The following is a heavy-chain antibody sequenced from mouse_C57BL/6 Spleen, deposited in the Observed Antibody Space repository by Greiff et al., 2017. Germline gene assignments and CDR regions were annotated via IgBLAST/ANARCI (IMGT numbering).Heavy chain of an antibody. V-gene: IGHV3-6*01. D-gene: IGHD1-1*01. CDR2: ISYDGSN. CDR3: ARDDYGSSWFAY. J-gene: IGHJ3*01. CDR1: GYSITSGYY. Sequence: DVKLLESGPGLVKPSQSLSLTCSVTGYSITSGYYWNWIRQFPGNKLEWMGYISYDGSNNYNPSLKNRISITRDTSKNQFFLKLNSVTTEDTATYYCARDDYGSSWFAYWGQGTLVTVSA.